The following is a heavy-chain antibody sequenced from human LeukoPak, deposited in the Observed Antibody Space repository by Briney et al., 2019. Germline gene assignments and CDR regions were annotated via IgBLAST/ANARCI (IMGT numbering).Heavy chain of an antibody. Sequence: GGALRLSCAASGFTLNNYSMNWVRQAPGKGLEWVSYISTSSSTRYYADSVKGRFTISRDNAMNSLYLQMNSLRAEDTAVYYCARTRDPPTYYYFYMDVWGKGTTVTVSS. V-gene: IGHV3-48*04. J-gene: IGHJ6*03. CDR3: ARTRDPPTYYYFYMDV. CDR1: GFTLNNYS. CDR2: ISTSSSTR. D-gene: IGHD1-1*01.